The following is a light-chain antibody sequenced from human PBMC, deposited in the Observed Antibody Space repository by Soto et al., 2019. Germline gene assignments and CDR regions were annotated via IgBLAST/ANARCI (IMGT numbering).Light chain of an antibody. CDR1: SSDIGGYYY. J-gene: IGLJ1*01. Sequence: QSVLTQPPSVSAAPGQSITISCTGTSSDIGGYYYVSWYQHHPGKAPKLIIYQVTNRPSGVSHRFSGSKSGNTASLTISGLQAEDEADYYCTSYSSSSTFYVFGTGTKVTVL. CDR2: QVT. V-gene: IGLV2-14*01. CDR3: TSYSSSSTFYV.